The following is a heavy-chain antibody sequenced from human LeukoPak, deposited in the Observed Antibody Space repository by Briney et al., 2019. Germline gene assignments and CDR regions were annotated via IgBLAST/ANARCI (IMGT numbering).Heavy chain of an antibody. CDR3: ARQSYGSSYYFDY. CDR1: GYTFNDYY. D-gene: IGHD6-6*01. V-gene: IGHV1-2*03. Sequence: GASVKVSCKASGYTFNDYYMHWVPQAPGQGLEWLGWINPNTGTTNYAQKFQGRVTLTRDTSISTAYMELSSLTSDDTAVYYCARQSYGSSYYFDYWGQGTLVTVSS. CDR2: INPNTGTT. J-gene: IGHJ4*02.